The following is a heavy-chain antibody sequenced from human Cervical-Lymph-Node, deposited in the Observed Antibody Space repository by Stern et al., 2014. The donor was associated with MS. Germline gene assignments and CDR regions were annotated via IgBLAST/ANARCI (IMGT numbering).Heavy chain of an antibody. CDR1: GYTFTSHY. Sequence: VPLVQSGPEVKKPGASVRVSCKASGYTFTSHYMHWVRKAHGPGIEWMGLINPSTGSSIYAQRFQGRVAMTRDTSSTTVYLELSSLTSEETALYYCARDVARKYYFDSWGQGTLVTVSS. CDR3: ARDVARKYYFDS. CDR2: INPSTGSS. D-gene: IGHD2-21*01. J-gene: IGHJ4*02. V-gene: IGHV1-46*01.